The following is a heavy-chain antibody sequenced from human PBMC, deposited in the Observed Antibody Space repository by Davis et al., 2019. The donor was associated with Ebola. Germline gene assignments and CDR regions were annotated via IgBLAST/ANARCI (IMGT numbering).Heavy chain of an antibody. V-gene: IGHV3-53*05. CDR1: GFTVSSNH. Sequence: GGSLRLSCTASGFTVSSNHMSWVRQAPGKGLEWVSVIYDQSTAYADAVRGRFIISRDKSNNTLYLEMSSLRVDDTAVYYCATTQWVREFDNWGQGTLVTVSS. J-gene: IGHJ4*02. CDR2: IYDQST. D-gene: IGHD1-26*01. CDR3: ATTQWVREFDN.